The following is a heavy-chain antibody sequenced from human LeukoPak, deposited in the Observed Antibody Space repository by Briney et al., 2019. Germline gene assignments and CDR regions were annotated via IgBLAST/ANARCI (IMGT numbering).Heavy chain of an antibody. CDR1: GGSITSPY. J-gene: IGHJ6*02. V-gene: IGHV4-59*11. CDR3: ARISSGFRYGMDV. D-gene: IGHD3-10*01. CDR2: IYYSGST. Sequence: PSETLSLTCTVSGGSITSPYWSWIRQPPGKGLEWIGYIYYSGSTNYNPSLKSRVTFSVDTSKNQFSLKLSSVTAADTAVYYCARISSGFRYGMDVWGQGTTVTVSS.